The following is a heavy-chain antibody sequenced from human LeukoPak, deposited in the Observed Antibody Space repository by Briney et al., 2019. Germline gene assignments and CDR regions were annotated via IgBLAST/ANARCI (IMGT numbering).Heavy chain of an antibody. CDR3: AKKVGLVSAPLWYFDV. Sequence: PGXXLRLSCEASGFTFSSYAMSWVRQAPGKGLEWVAAISGPAGSCDYADSVKGRFTVSRDNSKNTLFLQMNSLRAEDTATYYCAKKVGLVSAPLWYFDVWGQGTLVAVSS. CDR1: GFTFSSYA. D-gene: IGHD5/OR15-5a*01. J-gene: IGHJ4*02. V-gene: IGHV3-23*01. CDR2: ISGPAGSC.